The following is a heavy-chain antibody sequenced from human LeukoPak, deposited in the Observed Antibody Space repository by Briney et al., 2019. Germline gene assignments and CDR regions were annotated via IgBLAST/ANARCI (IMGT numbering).Heavy chain of an antibody. CDR2: IYYSGST. V-gene: IGHV4-59*01. CDR1: GFTFSSYA. D-gene: IGHD3-16*01. Sequence: PGGSLRLSCAASGFTFSSYAMSWIRQPPGKGLEWIGYIYYSGSTNYNPSLKSRVTISVDTSKNQFSLKLSSVTAADTAVYYCARDAGGFFDYWGQGTLVTVSS. J-gene: IGHJ4*02. CDR3: ARDAGGFFDY.